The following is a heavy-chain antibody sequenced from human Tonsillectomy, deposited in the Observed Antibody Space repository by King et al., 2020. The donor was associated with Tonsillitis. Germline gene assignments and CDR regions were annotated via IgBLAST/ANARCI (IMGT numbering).Heavy chain of an antibody. CDR1: GYTFTNYY. V-gene: IGHV1-46*03. Sequence: QLVQSGAEVKKPGASVKVSCKASGYTFTNYYMHWVRQAPGQGLEWMGIINPSGGSTIYAQKFQGRVTMTRDTSTSTVYMELSSLRSEDTAIYYCVRDPPGCSGGNCYIDYWGQGTLVTVSS. CDR3: VRDPPGCSGGNCYIDY. J-gene: IGHJ4*02. CDR2: INPSGGST. D-gene: IGHD2-15*01.